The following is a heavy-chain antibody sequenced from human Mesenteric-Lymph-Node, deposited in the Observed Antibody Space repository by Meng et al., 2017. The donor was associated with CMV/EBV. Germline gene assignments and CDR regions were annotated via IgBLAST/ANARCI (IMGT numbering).Heavy chain of an antibody. CDR3: ARGARSPDY. J-gene: IGHJ4*02. Sequence: LRLSCTVSGYSISSVFYWGWIRQSPGKGLQWIGTIYQSGGTYYNPSLKRRVTVSVDTSKNQFSLKRSSVTAADTAVYYCARGARSPDYWGQGTLVTVSS. CDR1: GYSISSVFY. V-gene: IGHV4-38-2*02. CDR2: IYQSGGT. D-gene: IGHD4/OR15-4a*01.